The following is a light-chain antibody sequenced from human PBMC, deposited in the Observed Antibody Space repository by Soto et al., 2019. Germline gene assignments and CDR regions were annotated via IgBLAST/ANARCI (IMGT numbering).Light chain of an antibody. CDR3: QQYDNLPLT. V-gene: IGKV1-33*01. CDR2: DAS. Sequence: RSSLSAYVGDRVNINCHASQDSANFLNWYQQKPGNAPELLIYDASHLETGVPSRFSGGGSGTDFTFSISSLQPEDIATYYCQQYDNLPLTFGQGTRLEI. J-gene: IGKJ5*01. CDR1: QDSANF.